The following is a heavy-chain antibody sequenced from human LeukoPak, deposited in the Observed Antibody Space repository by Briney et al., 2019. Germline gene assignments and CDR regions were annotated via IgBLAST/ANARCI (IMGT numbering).Heavy chain of an antibody. V-gene: IGHV2-5*01. CDR2: IYWNDDK. D-gene: IGHD3-3*01. J-gene: IGHJ4*02. Sequence: SGPTLVKATQTLTLTCTFSGFSLSTAGVGVGWIRQPPGKALEWLALIYWNDDKRYSPSLKSRLTITKDTSKNQVVLTMTNMDPVDTATYYCAHAEGSYYDFWSGLDHFDYWGQGTLVTVSS. CDR1: GFSLSTAGVG. CDR3: AHAEGSYYDFWSGLDHFDY.